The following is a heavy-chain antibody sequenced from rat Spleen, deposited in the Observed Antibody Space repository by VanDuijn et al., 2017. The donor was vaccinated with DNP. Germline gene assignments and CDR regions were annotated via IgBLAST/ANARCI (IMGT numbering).Heavy chain of an antibody. CDR2: INRSGGST. Sequence: EVELVESGGGLVQPGRSMKLSCAASGFSFRNYGMAWVRQAPTKGLEWVASINRSGGSTAYRDSVKGRFTISRDSAESTVYLQMDSLRSEDTATYYCTTDFEVGVWGQGASVTVSS. CDR1: GFSFRNYG. CDR3: TTDFEVGV. V-gene: IGHV5-27*01. J-gene: IGHJ4*01. D-gene: IGHD5-1*01.